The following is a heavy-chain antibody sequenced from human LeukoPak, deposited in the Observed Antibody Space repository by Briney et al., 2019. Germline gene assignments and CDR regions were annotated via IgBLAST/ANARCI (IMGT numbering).Heavy chain of an antibody. J-gene: IGHJ4*02. CDR1: GFTFSSYA. CDR3: ARGSETAPRKYSSYRY. V-gene: IGHV3-30*04. D-gene: IGHD6-19*01. CDR2: ISYDGSNK. Sequence: GRSLRLSCAASGFTFSSYAMHWVRQAPSKGLEWVADISYDGSNKYYADSVKGLFTISRDNSKNTLYLQMNSLRAEDTAVYYCARGSETAPRKYSSYRYWGQGTLVTVSS.